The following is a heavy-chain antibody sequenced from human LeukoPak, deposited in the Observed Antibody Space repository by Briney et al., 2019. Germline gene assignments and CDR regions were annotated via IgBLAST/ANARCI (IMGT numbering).Heavy chain of an antibody. CDR3: ARRPYDFWSGYYNRYYYMDV. V-gene: IGHV3-7*01. CDR1: GFTFSSYW. D-gene: IGHD3-3*01. J-gene: IGHJ6*03. CDR2: IKQDGSEK. Sequence: PGGSLRLSCAASGFTFSSYWMSWVRQAPGKGLEWVANIKQDGSEKYYVDSVKGRFTISRDNAKNSLYLQMNSLRAEDTAVYYCARRPYDFWSGYYNRYYYMDVWGKGTTVTVSS.